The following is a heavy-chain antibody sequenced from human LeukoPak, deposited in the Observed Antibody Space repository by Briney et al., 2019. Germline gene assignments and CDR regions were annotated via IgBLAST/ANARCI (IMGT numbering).Heavy chain of an antibody. D-gene: IGHD2-2*01. J-gene: IGHJ6*02. CDR1: GFTFSSYA. V-gene: IGHV3-23*01. CDR2: ISGSGGST. CDR3: AKEACSSTSCYVGYYYYYGMDV. Sequence: PGGSLRLSCAASGFTFSSYAMSWVRQATGKGLEWVSAISGSGGSTYYADSVKGRFTISRDNSKNTLYLQMNSLRAEDTAVYYCAKEACSSTSCYVGYYYYYGMDVWGQGTTVTVSS.